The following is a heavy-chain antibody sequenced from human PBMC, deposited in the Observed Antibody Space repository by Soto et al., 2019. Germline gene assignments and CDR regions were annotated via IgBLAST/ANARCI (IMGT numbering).Heavy chain of an antibody. D-gene: IGHD4-17*01. J-gene: IGHJ6*02. CDR2: IYPGDSDT. CDR3: ARQREPSTVYYYYGMDV. V-gene: IGHV5-51*01. Sequence: GESLKISCKGSGYSFANYWIGWVRQMPGKGLEWMGIIYPGDSDTRYSPSFQGQVTISADKSISTAYLQWSSLKASDTAMYYCARQREPSTVYYYYGMDVWGQGTTVTVSS. CDR1: GYSFANYW.